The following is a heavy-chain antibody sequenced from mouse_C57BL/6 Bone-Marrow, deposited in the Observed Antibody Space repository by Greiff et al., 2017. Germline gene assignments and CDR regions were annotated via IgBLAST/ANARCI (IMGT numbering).Heavy chain of an antibody. CDR2: ISSGGSYT. J-gene: IGHJ1*03. D-gene: IGHD2-13*01. CDR3: ARRVIYWYFDV. V-gene: IGHV5-6*02. Sequence: DVKLVESGGDLVKPGGSLKLSCAASGFTFSSYGMSWVRQTPDKRLEWVATISSGGSYTYYPDSVKGRFTISRDNAKNTLYLQMSSLKSEDAAMYCCARRVIYWYFDVWGTGTTVTVSS. CDR1: GFTFSSYG.